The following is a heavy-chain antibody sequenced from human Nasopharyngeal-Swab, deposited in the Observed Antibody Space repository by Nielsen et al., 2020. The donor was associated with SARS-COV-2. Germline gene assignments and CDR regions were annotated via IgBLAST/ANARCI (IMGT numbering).Heavy chain of an antibody. CDR1: GFTFTDYY. CDR2: ITNGGIMT. Sequence: GESLRLSCAASGFTFTDYYMTWVRQAPGKGLEWVSYITNGGIMTYYADSVKGRFTMSRDNAKTSLYLQMNSLRAEDTAMYYCVRDLYYGFDHWGQGTLVTVSS. V-gene: IGHV3-11*04. J-gene: IGHJ4*02. CDR3: VRDLYYGFDH. D-gene: IGHD3-10*01.